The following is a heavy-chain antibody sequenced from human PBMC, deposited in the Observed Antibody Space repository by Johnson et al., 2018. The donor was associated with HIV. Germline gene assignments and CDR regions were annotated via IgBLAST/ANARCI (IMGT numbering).Heavy chain of an antibody. V-gene: IGHV3-9*01. D-gene: IGHD3-22*01. Sequence: VESGGGLVQPGRSLRLSCAGSGFTFDDYAMHWVRQAPGKGLEWVSGISWNSANIYYADSVKGRLTISRDNARNSLYLQMNSLRAGDTALYYCAKDLAIYDSSGGDAFDIWGQGTMVTVSS. CDR2: ISWNSANI. CDR3: AKDLAIYDSSGGDAFDI. J-gene: IGHJ3*02. CDR1: GFTFDDYA.